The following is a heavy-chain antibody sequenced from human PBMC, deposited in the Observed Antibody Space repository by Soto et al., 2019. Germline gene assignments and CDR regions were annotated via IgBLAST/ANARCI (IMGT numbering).Heavy chain of an antibody. CDR3: TRGHAWLGVVPAAMPKWFDP. J-gene: IGHJ5*02. CDR1: GFTFGDYA. D-gene: IGHD2-2*01. Sequence: PGGSLRLSCTASGFTFGDYAMSWFRQAPGKGLEWVGFIRSKAYGGTTEYAASVKGRFTISRDDSKSIAYLQMNSLKTEDTAVYYCTRGHAWLGVVPAAMPKWFDPWGQGTLVTVSS. V-gene: IGHV3-49*03. CDR2: IRSKAYGGTT.